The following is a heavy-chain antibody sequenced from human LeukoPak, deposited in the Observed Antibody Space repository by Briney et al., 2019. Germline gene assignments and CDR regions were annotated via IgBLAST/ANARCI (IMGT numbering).Heavy chain of an antibody. Sequence: HAGGSLRLSCAASGFTFSSYTMSWVRQAPGKGLEWVSVIYSGGSTYYADSVKGRFTISRDNSKNTLYLQMNSLRAEDTAVYYCARDKELDYWGQGTLVTVSS. D-gene: IGHD1-1*01. CDR1: GFTFSSYT. V-gene: IGHV3-66*02. CDR3: ARDKELDY. CDR2: IYSGGST. J-gene: IGHJ4*02.